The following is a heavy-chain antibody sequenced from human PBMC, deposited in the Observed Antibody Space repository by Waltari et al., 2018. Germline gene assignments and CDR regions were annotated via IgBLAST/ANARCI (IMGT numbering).Heavy chain of an antibody. Sequence: QVQLQESGPGLVKPSETLSLTCTVSGYSISSGYSWGWIRQPPGKGLEWFGGIDHSGSTYYNPSLQSQFTLSVDTSKNTFSLKLSSVTAADTAVYYCARGPPAAEGGYWGQGTLVTVSS. CDR3: ARGPPAAEGGY. CDR1: GYSISSGYS. V-gene: IGHV4-38-2*02. D-gene: IGHD2-2*01. CDR2: IDHSGST. J-gene: IGHJ4*02.